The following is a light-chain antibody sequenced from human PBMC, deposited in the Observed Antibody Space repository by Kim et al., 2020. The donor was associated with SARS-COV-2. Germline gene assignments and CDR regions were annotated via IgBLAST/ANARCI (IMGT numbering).Light chain of an antibody. V-gene: IGLV1-44*01. CDR1: SSNIGRNA. CDR3: ASWDDSLNTWV. Sequence: GRTVTISCSGSSSNIGRNAVNWYQQLPGAAPKLIIYTDYQRPSGVPDRFSGSKSGTSGSLAISGLQSEDEADYYCASWDDSLNTWVFGGGTQLT. CDR2: TDY. J-gene: IGLJ3*02.